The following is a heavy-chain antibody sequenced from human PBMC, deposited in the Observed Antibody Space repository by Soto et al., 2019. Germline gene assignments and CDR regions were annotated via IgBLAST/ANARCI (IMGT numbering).Heavy chain of an antibody. J-gene: IGHJ3*02. CDR3: AKDMLPSDYGDLPNAFDI. Sequence: EVQLVESGGGLVQPGRSLRLSCAASGFTFDDYAMHWVRQAPGKGLEWVSGISWNSGSIGYADSVKGRFTISRDNAKNSLYLQMNSLRDEDTALYYCAKDMLPSDYGDLPNAFDIWGQGTMVTVSS. V-gene: IGHV3-9*01. CDR2: ISWNSGSI. CDR1: GFTFDDYA. D-gene: IGHD4-17*01.